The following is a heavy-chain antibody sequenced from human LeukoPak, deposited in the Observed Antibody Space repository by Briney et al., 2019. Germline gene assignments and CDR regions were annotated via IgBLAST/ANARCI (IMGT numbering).Heavy chain of an antibody. CDR3: ARASIDGSGRHYFDY. J-gene: IGHJ4*02. D-gene: IGHD3-10*01. CDR2: ISPNSRGT. CDR1: GYTLTDYF. Sequence: ASVKVSCKASGYTLTDYFMDWVRQAPGQGLEWMGWISPNSRGTKNAQKFQGRVTMTRDTSISTAYMELSSLRSDDTAIYYCARASIDGSGRHYFDYWGQGTLVTVSS. V-gene: IGHV1-2*02.